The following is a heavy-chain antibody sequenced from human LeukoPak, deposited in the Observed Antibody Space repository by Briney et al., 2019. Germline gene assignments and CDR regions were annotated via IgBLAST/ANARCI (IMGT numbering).Heavy chain of an antibody. J-gene: IGHJ4*02. Sequence: GGSLRLSFAASGFTFSSYAMHWVRQAPGKGLEYVSAISSNGGSTYYANSVKGRFTISRDNSKNTLYLQMGSLRAEDMAVYYCARGGVNDYVWGSYRYGYFDYWGQGTLVTVSS. CDR2: ISSNGGST. V-gene: IGHV3-64*01. CDR1: GFTFSSYA. D-gene: IGHD3-16*02. CDR3: ARGGVNDYVWGSYRYGYFDY.